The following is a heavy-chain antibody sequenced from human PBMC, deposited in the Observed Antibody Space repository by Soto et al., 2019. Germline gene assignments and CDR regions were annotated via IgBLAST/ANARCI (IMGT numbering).Heavy chain of an antibody. CDR1: GFTFSRYG. CDR3: AKETIQVGGPNYFDY. Sequence: VQLVESGGGVVQPGRSLRLLCEASGFTFSRYGMHWVRQAPGMRLEWVAVISWDGLAQYYGDSVKGRFTISRDNSQSTLYLQMNSLRTEDTAIYYCAKETIQVGGPNYFDYWGQGVLVTVSS. CDR2: ISWDGLAQ. D-gene: IGHD1-1*01. V-gene: IGHV3-30*18. J-gene: IGHJ4*02.